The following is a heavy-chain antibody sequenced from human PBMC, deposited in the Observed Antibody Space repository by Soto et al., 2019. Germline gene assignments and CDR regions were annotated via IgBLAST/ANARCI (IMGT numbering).Heavy chain of an antibody. V-gene: IGHV5-51*01. CDR3: ARHPTGTLIS. D-gene: IGHD1-7*01. CDR1: GYNFNSSW. J-gene: IGHJ5*02. Sequence: PGESLKISCKASGYNFNSSWVGWVRQMPGKGLEWMGIIYPGDSDTRYSPSFRGQVTISADKSISTTYLHWGRLRASDTAIYYCARHPTGTLISWGQGTLVTVSS. CDR2: IYPGDSDT.